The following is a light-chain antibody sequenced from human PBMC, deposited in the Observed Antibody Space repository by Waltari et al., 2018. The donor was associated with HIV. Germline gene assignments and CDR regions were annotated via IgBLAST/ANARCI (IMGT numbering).Light chain of an antibody. J-gene: IGLJ3*02. CDR2: EVS. Sequence: QSALTQPASVSGSPGQWITISCTGSSSDVGGYKYVSWYQQHPGKAPKLIIYEVSNRPLGVSNRFSGSKSGNTASLTISGLQAEDEADYYCSSFTSRTTWVFGGGTKLTVL. V-gene: IGLV2-14*01. CDR1: SSDVGGYKY. CDR3: SSFTSRTTWV.